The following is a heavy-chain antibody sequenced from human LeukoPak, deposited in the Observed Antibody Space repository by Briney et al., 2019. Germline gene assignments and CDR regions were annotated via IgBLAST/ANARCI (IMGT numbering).Heavy chain of an antibody. J-gene: IGHJ4*02. CDR1: GYTFTSYD. Sequence: GASVKVSCKASGYTFTSYDINWERQANGQGLEWMGWTNPNSGSTGYAQKFQGRVTITRNTTISTAYMVLSGLRSEDTAVYYCASGRSTGYPYYFEYWGQGTLVTVSS. CDR3: ASGRSTGYPYYFEY. V-gene: IGHV1-8*03. D-gene: IGHD5-12*01. CDR2: TNPNSGST.